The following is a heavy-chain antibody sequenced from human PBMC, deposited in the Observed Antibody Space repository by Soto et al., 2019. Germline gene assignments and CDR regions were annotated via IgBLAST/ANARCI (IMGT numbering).Heavy chain of an antibody. CDR3: AREQYSMIRGVIPY. CDR1: GFTFSTYA. CDR2: FSGPGGGP. D-gene: IGHD3-10*01. V-gene: IGHV3-23*01. Sequence: LRLSCAASGFTFSTYAMSWVRQAPGKGLEWVSSFSGPGGGPYYADSVKGRFTISRDDSKNTLYLQMNSLRAEDTAVYYCAREQYSMIRGVIPYWGQGTLVTVSS. J-gene: IGHJ4*02.